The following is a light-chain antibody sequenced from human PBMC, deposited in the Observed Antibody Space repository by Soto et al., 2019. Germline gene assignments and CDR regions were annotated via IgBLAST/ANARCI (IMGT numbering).Light chain of an antibody. CDR3: CSSAGSATWV. Sequence: QSVLTQPASVSGSPGQSITISCTGTNSDVGNYNLVSWYQQHPGKAPKLMMYEVTKRPSGVSNRFSGSKSGNTASLTISGLQAEDEADYYCCSSAGSATWVFRGGTKLTVL. V-gene: IGLV2-23*02. J-gene: IGLJ3*02. CDR1: NSDVGNYNL. CDR2: EVT.